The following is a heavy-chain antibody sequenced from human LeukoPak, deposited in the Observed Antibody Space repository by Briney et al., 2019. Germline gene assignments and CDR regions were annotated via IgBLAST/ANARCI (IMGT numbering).Heavy chain of an antibody. J-gene: IGHJ4*02. D-gene: IGHD6-25*01. CDR3: AKASGSSGESAYYFDY. Sequence: GGSLRLSCAASVFTFSSYTMNWVRQAPGKGLGWVSSISSSSSYIYNADSVKGRFTISRDNAKNSLYLQMNSLRAEDMALYYCAKASGSSGESAYYFDYWGQGTLVTVSS. CDR1: VFTFSSYT. V-gene: IGHV3-21*04. CDR2: ISSSSSYI.